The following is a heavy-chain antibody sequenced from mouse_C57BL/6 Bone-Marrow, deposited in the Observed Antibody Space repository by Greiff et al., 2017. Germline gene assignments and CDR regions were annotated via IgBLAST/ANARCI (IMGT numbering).Heavy chain of an antibody. CDR1: GYTFTDYY. V-gene: IGHV1-26*01. J-gene: IGHJ2*01. CDR3: AREGYDYFLDY. D-gene: IGHD2-4*01. Sequence: VQLQQSGPELVKPGASVKISCKASGYTFTDYYMNWVKQSHGKSLEWIGDINPNNGGTIYNQKFKGKATLTVDKSSSTAYMELRSLTSEDTAVYYCAREGYDYFLDYWGQGTTLTVSS. CDR2: INPNNGGT.